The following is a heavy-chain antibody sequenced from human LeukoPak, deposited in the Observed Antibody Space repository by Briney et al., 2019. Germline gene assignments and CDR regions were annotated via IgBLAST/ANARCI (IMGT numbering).Heavy chain of an antibody. CDR2: IWYDGSKK. Sequence: GGSLRLSCAASGFTFSSYGMHWIRQAPGKGLEWVAVIWYDGSKKYYADSVKGRFTISRDNSKNTLYLQMNSLRAEDTAVYYCARADSSSLFIGFDYWGQGTLVTVSS. J-gene: IGHJ4*02. CDR3: ARADSSSLFIGFDY. CDR1: GFTFSSYG. V-gene: IGHV3-33*08. D-gene: IGHD6-13*01.